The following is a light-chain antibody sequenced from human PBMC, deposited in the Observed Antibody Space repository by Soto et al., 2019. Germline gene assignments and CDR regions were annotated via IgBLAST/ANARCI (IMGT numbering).Light chain of an antibody. CDR1: RNIDIY. V-gene: IGKV3-11*01. J-gene: IGKJ2*01. CDR3: QQRSNWSPPFT. CDR2: DAF. Sequence: EVVLTQSPATLSLSPGETATLSCRASRNIDIYVAWDQQRPGQAPRLLLDDAFQRAAGIPARFSGSGSGTDFTLTITSLEPEDFAIYYCQQRSNWSPPFTFGQGTKLEI.